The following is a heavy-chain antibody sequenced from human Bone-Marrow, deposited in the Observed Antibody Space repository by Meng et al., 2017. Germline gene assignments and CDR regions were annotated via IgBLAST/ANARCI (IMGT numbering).Heavy chain of an antibody. CDR2: ISSDGSAT. J-gene: IGHJ4*02. V-gene: IGHV3-74*01. D-gene: IGHD2-8*01. CDR3: SRGVSYYSDY. Sequence: GGSLRLSCAASGFTFSSYAMSWVRQAPGKGLEWVSRISSDGSATSYADSVKGRFTSSRDNAKSTLYLQMSSLRDEDTAVYYCSRGVSYYSDYWGQGTLVTVSS. CDR1: GFTFSSYA.